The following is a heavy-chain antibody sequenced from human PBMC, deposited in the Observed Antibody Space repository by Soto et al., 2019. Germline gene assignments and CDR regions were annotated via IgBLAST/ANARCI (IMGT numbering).Heavy chain of an antibody. V-gene: IGHV4-30-4*01. CDR2: IYYTGKT. CDR1: GDYILDRGYY. D-gene: IGHD2-2*01. J-gene: IGHJ5*02. CDR3: GRDLTSIANCIGP. Sequence: PYEPLSLPCSVSGDYILDRGYYWTWIRQRPGKGLEWMGYIYYTGKTYYNPSLESRLTMSVDRSKNQFSLRLTSVTAADTVFYFCGRDLTSIANCIGPWGQGTLVTVAS.